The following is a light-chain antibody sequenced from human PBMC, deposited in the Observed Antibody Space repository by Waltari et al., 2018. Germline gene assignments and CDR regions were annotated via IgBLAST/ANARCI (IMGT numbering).Light chain of an antibody. J-gene: IGLJ2*01. V-gene: IGLV2-8*01. CDR2: DVI. CDR1: SSDVGGDNY. Sequence: QSALTQPPSASGSPGQSVTISCTGTSSDVGGDNYVSLYQQHPGKAPNLLIYDVIQRPSGVPDRFSGSKSGNTASLTVSGLQAEDEADYFCSSYGGSNNVVFGGGTTLTVL. CDR3: SSYGGSNNVV.